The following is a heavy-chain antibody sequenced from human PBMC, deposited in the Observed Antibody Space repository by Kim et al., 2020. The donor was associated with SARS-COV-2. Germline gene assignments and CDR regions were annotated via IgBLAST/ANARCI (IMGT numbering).Heavy chain of an antibody. CDR1: GFTFGDYA. Sequence: GGSLRLSCTASGFTFGDYAMSWVRQAPGKGLEWVGFIRSKAYGATTEYAASVRGRFTISRDDSRSIAYLQMNSLKTEDTAVYYCTRGGGYYDSSSDDDYWGQGTLVTVSS. CDR2: IRSKAYGATT. V-gene: IGHV3-49*04. D-gene: IGHD3-22*01. J-gene: IGHJ4*02. CDR3: TRGGGYYDSSSDDDY.